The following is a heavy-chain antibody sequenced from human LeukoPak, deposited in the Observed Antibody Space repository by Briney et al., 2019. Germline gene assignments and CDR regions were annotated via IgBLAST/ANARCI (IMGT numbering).Heavy chain of an antibody. V-gene: IGHV4-39*01. CDR3: ARKGRLRAVAGTGVDY. J-gene: IGHJ4*02. D-gene: IGHD6-19*01. CDR1: GGSISSSSYY. Sequence: PSETLSLTCTVSGGSISSSSYYWGWIRQPPGKGLEWIGSIYYSGSTYYNPSLKSRVTISVDKSKNQFSLKLSSVTAADTAVYYCARKGRLRAVAGTGVDYWGQGTLVTVSS. CDR2: IYYSGST.